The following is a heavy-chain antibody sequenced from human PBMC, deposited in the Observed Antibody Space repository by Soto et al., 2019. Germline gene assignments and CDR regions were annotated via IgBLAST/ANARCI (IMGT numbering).Heavy chain of an antibody. J-gene: IGHJ4*02. D-gene: IGHD1-7*01. CDR2: IGSSSGSI. V-gene: IGHV3-48*02. CDR3: ARDPLPGTSHFDY. CDR1: GFTFSSYS. Sequence: EVQLVESGGGLVQPGGSLRLSCAASGFTFSSYSMNWVRQAPGKGLEWISYIGSSSGSIYYADSVKGRFTISRDNAKNSVYLQMNSLRDEDTAVYYCARDPLPGTSHFDYWGQGTLSPSPQ.